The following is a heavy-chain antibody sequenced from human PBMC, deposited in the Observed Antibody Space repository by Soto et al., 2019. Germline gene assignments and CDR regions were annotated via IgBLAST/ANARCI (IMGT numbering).Heavy chain of an antibody. V-gene: IGHV1-69*13. Sequence: ASVKVSCKASGGTFSSYAISWVRQAPGQGLEWMGGIIPIFGTANYAQKFQGRVTITADESTSTAYMELSSLRSEDTAVYYCARDGYSGYDGYFDYWGQGTLVTVSS. CDR3: ARDGYSGYDGYFDY. CDR2: IIPIFGTA. J-gene: IGHJ4*02. D-gene: IGHD5-12*01. CDR1: GGTFSSYA.